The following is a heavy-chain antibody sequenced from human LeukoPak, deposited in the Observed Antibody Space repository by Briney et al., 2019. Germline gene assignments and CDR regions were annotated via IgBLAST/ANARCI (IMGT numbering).Heavy chain of an antibody. D-gene: IGHD3-9*01. V-gene: IGHV1-18*01. CDR1: GYTFTSYG. CDR3: ARGSYYDILTPFDY. J-gene: IGHJ4*02. CDR2: ISAYNGNT. Sequence: PRASVKVSCKASGYTFTSYGISWVRQAPGQGLEWMGWISAYNGNTNYAQKLQGRVTMTTDTSTSTAYMELRSLRSDDTAVYYCARGSYYDILTPFDYWGQGTLVTVSS.